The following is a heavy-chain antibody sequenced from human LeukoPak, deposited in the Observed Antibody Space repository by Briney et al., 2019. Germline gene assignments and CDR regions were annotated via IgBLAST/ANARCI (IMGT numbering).Heavy chain of an antibody. V-gene: IGHV4-34*01. CDR2: INHSGST. CDR3: ARGSQYYDFWSGYHQNWFDP. Sequence: SETLSLTCAVYGGSFSGYYWSWIRQPPGKGLEWIGEINHSGSTNYNPSLKSRVTISVDTSKNQYSLKLSSVTAADTAVYYCARGSQYYDFWSGYHQNWFDPWGQGTLVTVSS. J-gene: IGHJ5*02. CDR1: GGSFSGYY. D-gene: IGHD3-3*01.